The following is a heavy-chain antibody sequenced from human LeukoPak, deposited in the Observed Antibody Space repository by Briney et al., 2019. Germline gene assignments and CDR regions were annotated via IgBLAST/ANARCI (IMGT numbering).Heavy chain of an antibody. D-gene: IGHD6-19*01. CDR2: ITTAGDT. Sequence: GGSLRLSCAASGFTFSSYDMHWVRQVRGKGLGWVSAITTAGDTFYPGSVKGRFTTSRENAKNSFYLQMNSLRAGDTAVYYCARVRRDSSGWYHVDYWGQGTLVTVSS. CDR3: ARVRRDSSGWYHVDY. V-gene: IGHV3-13*01. J-gene: IGHJ4*02. CDR1: GFTFSSYD.